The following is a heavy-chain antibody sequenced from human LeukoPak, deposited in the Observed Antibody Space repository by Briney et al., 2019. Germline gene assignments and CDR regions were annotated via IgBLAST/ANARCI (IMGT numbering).Heavy chain of an antibody. J-gene: IGHJ6*02. CDR3: ARDRLPGYSYGGSYYYGMDV. D-gene: IGHD5-18*01. CDR2: IYYSGST. CDR1: DGSISSYY. V-gene: IGHV4-59*06. Sequence: PSETLSLTCTVSDGSISSYYWSWIRQPPGKGLEWIGYIYYSGSTYYNPSLKSRVTISVDTSKNQFSLKLSSVTAADTAVYYCARDRLPGYSYGGSYYYGMDVWGQGTTVTVSS.